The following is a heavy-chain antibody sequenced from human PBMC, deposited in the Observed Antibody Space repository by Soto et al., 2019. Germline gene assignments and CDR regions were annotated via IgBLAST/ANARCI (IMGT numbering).Heavy chain of an antibody. CDR3: ARDPGIVLVPAQPGDYGMDV. V-gene: IGHV3-74*01. J-gene: IGHJ6*02. Sequence: PGGSLRLSCAASGFTFSSYWLHWVRQDPGKGLVWVSRINSDGSSTSYADSVKGRFTISRDNAKNTLYLQMNSLRAEDTAVYYCARDPGIVLVPAQPGDYGMDVWGQGTTVTVSS. CDR2: INSDGSST. D-gene: IGHD2-2*01. CDR1: GFTFSSYW.